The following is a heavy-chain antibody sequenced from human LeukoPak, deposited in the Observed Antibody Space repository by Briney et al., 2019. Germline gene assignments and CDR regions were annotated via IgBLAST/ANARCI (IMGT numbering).Heavy chain of an antibody. D-gene: IGHD3-3*01. CDR1: GFTFSGSA. Sequence: GGSLRLSCAASGFTFSGSAMHWVRQASGEGLEWVGRIRSKANSYATAYAALVKGRFTISRDDSKNTAYLQMNSLKTEDTAVYYCTARWAYYDFWSGNDYWGQGTLVTVSS. CDR2: IRSKANSYAT. J-gene: IGHJ4*02. V-gene: IGHV3-73*01. CDR3: TARWAYYDFWSGNDY.